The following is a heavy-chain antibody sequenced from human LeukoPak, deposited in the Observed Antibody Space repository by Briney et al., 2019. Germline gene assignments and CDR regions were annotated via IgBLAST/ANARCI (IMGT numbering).Heavy chain of an antibody. Sequence: PGGSLRLSCAASRFTFNSYAMSWVRQAPGKGLEWVSVIGGSNGITFYVGSVKGRFTISRDNSKDTLYLQMNSLRAEDTAVYYCARNENSGWDYFDYWGQGTLVTVSS. V-gene: IGHV3-23*01. CDR2: IGGSNGIT. CDR1: RFTFNSYA. J-gene: IGHJ4*02. CDR3: ARNENSGWDYFDY. D-gene: IGHD5-12*01.